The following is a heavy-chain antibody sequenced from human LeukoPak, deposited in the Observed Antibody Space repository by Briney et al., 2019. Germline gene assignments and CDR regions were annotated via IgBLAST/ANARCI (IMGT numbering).Heavy chain of an antibody. J-gene: IGHJ6*02. D-gene: IGHD3-22*01. CDR3: ARHGGTDSSGYAPYYYGMDV. Sequence: GESLKISCKGSGYSFTSYWIGWVRQMPGKGLEWMGIIYPGDSDTRYSPSLQGQVTISADKSIGTAYLQWSSLKASDTAMYYCARHGGTDSSGYAPYYYGMDVWGQGTTVTVSS. CDR1: GYSFTSYW. CDR2: IYPGDSDT. V-gene: IGHV5-51*01.